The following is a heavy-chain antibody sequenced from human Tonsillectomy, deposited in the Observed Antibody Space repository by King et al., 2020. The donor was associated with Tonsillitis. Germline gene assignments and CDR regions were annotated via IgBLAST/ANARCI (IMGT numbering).Heavy chain of an antibody. V-gene: IGHV3-30*18. CDR3: AKELGPQGRYFDWPPGY. CDR2: ISYDGSNK. CDR1: GFTFRSYG. Sequence: VQLVESGGGVVQPGRSLRLSCAASGFTFRSYGMHWVRQAPGKGLEWVALISYDGSNKFYADSVKGRITISRDNSKNTLYMQMNSLRPEDTAVYYCAKELGPQGRYFDWPPGYWGQGTRVTVSS. D-gene: IGHD3-9*01. J-gene: IGHJ4*02.